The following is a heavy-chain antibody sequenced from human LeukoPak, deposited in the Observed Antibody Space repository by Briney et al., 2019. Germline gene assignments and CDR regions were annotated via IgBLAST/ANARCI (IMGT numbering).Heavy chain of an antibody. V-gene: IGHV3-23*01. CDR3: AKTPTRVLVVVAATVYYFDY. CDR1: GFTFSSYA. CDR2: ISGSGGST. D-gene: IGHD2-15*01. Sequence: PGGSLRLSCAASGFTFSSYAMSWVRQAPGKGLEWVSAISGSGGSTYYADSVKGRFTISRDNSKNTLYLQMNSLRAEDTAVYYCAKTPTRVLVVVAATVYYFDYWGQGTLVTVSS. J-gene: IGHJ4*02.